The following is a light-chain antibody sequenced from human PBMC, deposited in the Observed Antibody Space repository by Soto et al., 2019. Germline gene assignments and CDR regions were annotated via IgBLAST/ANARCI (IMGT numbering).Light chain of an antibody. V-gene: IGKV3-20*01. J-gene: IGKJ2*01. Sequence: EIVLTQSPGTLSLSPGERVTLSCRASRTVSSTYLAWYQQKPGQAPRLLIYGVSNRATGIPDRFSGSGSGTDFTLTISRLEPEDFAVYYCQQYGNAPTFGQGTKLEIK. CDR3: QQYGNAPT. CDR2: GVS. CDR1: RTVSSTY.